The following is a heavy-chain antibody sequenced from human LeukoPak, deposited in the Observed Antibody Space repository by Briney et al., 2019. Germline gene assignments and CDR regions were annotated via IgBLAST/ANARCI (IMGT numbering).Heavy chain of an antibody. CDR1: GFTFSSYA. D-gene: IGHD2-15*01. J-gene: IGHJ5*02. V-gene: IGHV3-33*08. CDR3: ARDYCSGGSCYRGWFDP. Sequence: PGGSLRLSCAASGFTFSSYAMSWVRQAPGKGLEWVAVIWYDGSNKYYADSVKGRFTISRDNSKNTLYLQMNSLRAEDTAVYYCARDYCSGGSCYRGWFDPWGQGTLVTVSS. CDR2: IWYDGSNK.